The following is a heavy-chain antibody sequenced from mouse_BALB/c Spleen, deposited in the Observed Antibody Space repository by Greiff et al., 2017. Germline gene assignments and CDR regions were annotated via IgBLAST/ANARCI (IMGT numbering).Heavy chain of an antibody. J-gene: IGHJ2*01. CDR2: IDPANGNT. Sequence: EVKLMESGAELVKPGASVKLSCTASGFNIKDTYMHWVKQRPEQGLEWIGRIDPANGNTKYDPKFQGKATITADTSSNTAYLQLSSLTSEDTAVYYCARSDYYGSSYYFDYWGQGTTLTVSS. CDR3: ARSDYYGSSYYFDY. V-gene: IGHV14-3*02. D-gene: IGHD1-1*01. CDR1: GFNIKDTY.